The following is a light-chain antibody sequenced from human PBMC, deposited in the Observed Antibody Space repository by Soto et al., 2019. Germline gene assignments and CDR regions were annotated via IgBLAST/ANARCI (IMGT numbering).Light chain of an antibody. J-gene: IGKJ1*01. CDR3: QQYDNWPWT. V-gene: IGKV3-15*01. CDR2: GAS. CDR1: QTISGT. Sequence: EVVMTQSPATLSVSPGDKVSLSCRASQTISGTLAWYQQKPGQAPRLLIHGASTRAPGFPARFSGSGSGTDFTLTISSLQSEDFAVYYCQQYDNWPWTFGQGTKVDIK.